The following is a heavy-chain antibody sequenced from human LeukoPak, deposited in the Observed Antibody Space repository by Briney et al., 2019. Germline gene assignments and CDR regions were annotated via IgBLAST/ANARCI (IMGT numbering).Heavy chain of an antibody. CDR1: GFTFSSYA. Sequence: PGGSLRLSCAASGFTFSSYAMSWVRQAPGKGLEWVSAISGSGDSTYYADSVKGRFTISRDNAKNTLFLQMNSLRAEDTAVYYCAKGIEWLLYCDYWGQGTLVTASS. CDR2: ISGSGDST. J-gene: IGHJ4*02. CDR3: AKGIEWLLYCDY. D-gene: IGHD3-3*01. V-gene: IGHV3-23*01.